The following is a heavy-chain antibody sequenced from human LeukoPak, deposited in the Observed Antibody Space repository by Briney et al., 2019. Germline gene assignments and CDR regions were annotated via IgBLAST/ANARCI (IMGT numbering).Heavy chain of an antibody. CDR1: GFTFSSYS. Sequence: GGSLRLSCAASGFTFSSYSMNWVRQAPGKGLEWVSSISSSSSYIYYADSVKGRFTIPRDNAKNSLYLQMNSLRAEDTAVYYCARDYYDSSGYYYFPDYWGQGTLVTVSS. J-gene: IGHJ4*02. V-gene: IGHV3-21*01. D-gene: IGHD3-22*01. CDR3: ARDYYDSSGYYYFPDY. CDR2: ISSSSSYI.